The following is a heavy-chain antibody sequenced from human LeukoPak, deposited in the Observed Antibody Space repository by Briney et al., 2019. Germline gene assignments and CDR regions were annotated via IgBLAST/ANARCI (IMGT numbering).Heavy chain of an antibody. V-gene: IGHV3-7*01. CDR2: INKDGSEK. J-gene: IGHJ4*02. D-gene: IGHD6-19*01. Sequence: PGGSLRLSWAASGFIFSSHWMSWVRQAPGRGLKWLANINKDGSEKYCVDSVKGRFTISRDNAKNSLYLQMNSLRAEDTAVYYCARGRSGWSEGDYWGQGILVTVSS. CDR3: ARGRSGWSEGDY. CDR1: GFIFSSHW.